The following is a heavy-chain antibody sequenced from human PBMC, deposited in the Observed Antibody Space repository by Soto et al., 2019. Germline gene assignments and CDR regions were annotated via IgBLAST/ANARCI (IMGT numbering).Heavy chain of an antibody. CDR2: IYPRDSDT. CDR1: GFSFTSYW. J-gene: IGHJ4*02. D-gene: IGHD3-22*01. V-gene: IGHV5-51*01. Sequence: PGESLKISCKASGFSFTSYWIGWVRQVPGKGLECMGIIYPRDSDTRYNPSFQGQVTISVDESINTAYLQWSSLKTSDTAMYYCARQIYDSDTGPNFQYYFDSWGQGTPVTVSS. CDR3: ARQIYDSDTGPNFQYYFDS.